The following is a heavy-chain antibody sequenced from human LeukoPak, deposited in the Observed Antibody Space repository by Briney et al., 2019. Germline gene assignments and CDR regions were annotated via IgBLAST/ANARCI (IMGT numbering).Heavy chain of an antibody. CDR2: IIPIFGTA. Sequence: EASVKVSCKASGGTFSSYAISWVRQAPGQGLEWMGGIIPIFGTANYAQKFQGRVTITADESTSTAYMELSSLRSEDTAVYYCASHLTTVTYYYYYYMDVWGKGTTVTVSS. D-gene: IGHD4-11*01. V-gene: IGHV1-69*13. CDR3: ASHLTTVTYYYYYYMDV. J-gene: IGHJ6*03. CDR1: GGTFSSYA.